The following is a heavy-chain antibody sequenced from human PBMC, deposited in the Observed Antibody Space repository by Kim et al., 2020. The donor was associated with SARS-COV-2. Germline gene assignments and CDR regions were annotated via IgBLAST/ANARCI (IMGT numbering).Heavy chain of an antibody. D-gene: IGHD6-6*01. V-gene: IGHV3-49*02. CDR3: ARGKGSIAARPFEF. J-gene: IGHJ5*01. Sequence: YAASVKGRLTILRDDPKSIAYLQMNSLKTEDTAVYYCARGKGSIAARPFEFWGQGTLVTVSS.